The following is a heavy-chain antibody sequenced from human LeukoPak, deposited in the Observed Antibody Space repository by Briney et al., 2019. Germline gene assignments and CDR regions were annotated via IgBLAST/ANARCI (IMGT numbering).Heavy chain of an antibody. D-gene: IGHD3-10*01. CDR2: INHSGST. CDR3: ARRAVRGVPPLKYYFDY. J-gene: IGHJ4*02. CDR1: GGSIGGNSY. Sequence: SETLSLTCTVSGGSIGGNSYWSWIRQPPGKGLEWIGEINHSGSTNYNPSLKSRVTISVDTSKNQFSLKLSSVTAADTAVYYCARRAVRGVPPLKYYFDYWGQGTLVTVSS. V-gene: IGHV4-34*01.